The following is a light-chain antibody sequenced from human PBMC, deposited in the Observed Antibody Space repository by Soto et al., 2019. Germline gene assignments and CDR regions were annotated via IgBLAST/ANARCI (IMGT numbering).Light chain of an antibody. V-gene: IGKV1-5*03. Sequence: DIQMTQSPSTLYASVGDRVTITCRASQSITDRLAWYQKKPEKAPKILIYKASNLEAGVPSRLSGSGSGTEFTLTISSVQPDDCATDYGHYWDDYPWTFRQGTKVESK. CDR3: HYWDDYPWT. CDR2: KAS. J-gene: IGKJ1*01. CDR1: QSITDR.